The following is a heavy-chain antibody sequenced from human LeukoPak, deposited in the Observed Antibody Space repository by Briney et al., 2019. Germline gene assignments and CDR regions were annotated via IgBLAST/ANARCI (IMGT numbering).Heavy chain of an antibody. CDR3: ARNSGATPWANNWFDP. CDR1: GGTFSSYA. J-gene: IGHJ5*02. CDR2: ISAYNGNT. D-gene: IGHD1-26*01. V-gene: IGHV1-18*01. Sequence: ASVKVSCKASGGTFSSYAISWVRQAPGQGLEWMGWISAYNGNTNYAQKLQGRVTMTTDTSTSTAYMELRSLRSDDTAVYYCARNSGATPWANNWFDPWGQGTLVTVSS.